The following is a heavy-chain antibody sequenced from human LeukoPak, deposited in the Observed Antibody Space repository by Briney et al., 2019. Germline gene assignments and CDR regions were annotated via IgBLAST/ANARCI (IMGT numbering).Heavy chain of an antibody. CDR1: GGSISSSNW. D-gene: IGHD2-2*02. J-gene: IGHJ6*02. CDR2: IYHSGST. V-gene: IGHV4-4*02. CDR3: AGTLGHCSSTGCYTVPPGMDV. Sequence: SGTLSLTCAVSGGSISSSNWWSWVRQPPGKGLEWIGEIYHSGSTYYNPSLKSRVTISVDTSKNQFSLKLNSVTAADTAVYYCAGTLGHCSSTGCYTVPPGMDVWGQGTTVTVSS.